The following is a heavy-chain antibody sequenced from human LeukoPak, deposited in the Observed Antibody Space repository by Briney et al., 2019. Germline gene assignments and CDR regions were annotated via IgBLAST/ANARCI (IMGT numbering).Heavy chain of an antibody. CDR2: IWNDGSEK. J-gene: IGHJ4*02. CDR1: GFTFSSYG. Sequence: GGSLRLSCAASGFTFSSYGMQWVRQAPGKGLEWVAAIWNDGSEKYYADSVKGRFTISRDNAKNSLYLQMNSLRAEDTAVYYCARSAAGTYYWGQGTLVTVSS. D-gene: IGHD1-1*01. V-gene: IGHV3-33*01. CDR3: ARSAAGTYY.